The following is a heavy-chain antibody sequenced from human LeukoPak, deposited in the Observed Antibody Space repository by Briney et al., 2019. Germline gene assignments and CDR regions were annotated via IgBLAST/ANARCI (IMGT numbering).Heavy chain of an antibody. CDR1: GGTFSSYA. D-gene: IGHD5-24*01. V-gene: IGHV1-69*13. J-gene: IGHJ6*02. Sequence: ASVKVSCKASGGTFSSYAISWVRQAPGQGLEWMGGIIPIFGTANYAQKFQGRVTITADESTSTAYLELSSLTSEDTAVYYCARVVLGRRWLQTSYYYGMDVWGQGTTDTVSS. CDR3: ARVVLGRRWLQTSYYYGMDV. CDR2: IIPIFGTA.